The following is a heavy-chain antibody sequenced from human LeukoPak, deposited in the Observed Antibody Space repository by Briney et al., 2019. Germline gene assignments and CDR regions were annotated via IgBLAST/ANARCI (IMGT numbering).Heavy chain of an antibody. Sequence: GGSLRRSCGDSGFTFFSYWVHWVRHALGKGLVWVSRINSDGSSTSYADSVKGRFTISRDNAKNTLYLQMNSLRAEDTAVYYCARAPYPTFDYWGQGTLVTVSS. V-gene: IGHV3-74*01. CDR3: ARAPYPTFDY. CDR1: GFTFFSYW. J-gene: IGHJ4*02. D-gene: IGHD2-2*01. CDR2: INSDGSST.